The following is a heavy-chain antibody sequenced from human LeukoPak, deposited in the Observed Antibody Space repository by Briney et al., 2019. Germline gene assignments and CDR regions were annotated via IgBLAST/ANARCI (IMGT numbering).Heavy chain of an antibody. CDR3: AKDIRDGSGTYGYFDY. D-gene: IGHD3-10*01. Sequence: GGSLRLSCATSAFTFSSYAMSWVRQAPGKGLEWVSGISGSGGRTYYADAAKGRFTISRDNSKNTLYPQINSLRVEDTAIYYCAKDIRDGSGTYGYFDYWGQGTLVTVSS. V-gene: IGHV3-23*01. CDR1: AFTFSSYA. CDR2: ISGSGGRT. J-gene: IGHJ4*02.